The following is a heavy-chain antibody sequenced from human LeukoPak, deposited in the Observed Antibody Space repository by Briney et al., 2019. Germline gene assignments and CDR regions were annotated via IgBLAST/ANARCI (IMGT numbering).Heavy chain of an antibody. Sequence: GASVKVSCKASGYTSTSYGISWVRQAPGQGLEWMGWISAYNGNTNYAQKLQGRVTMTTDTSTSTAYMELRSLRSDDTAVYYCAREATYYYDSSGYYPQSYYYYGMDVWGQGTTVTVSS. CDR3: AREATYYYDSSGYYPQSYYYYGMDV. V-gene: IGHV1-18*01. CDR2: ISAYNGNT. D-gene: IGHD3-22*01. CDR1: GYTSTSYG. J-gene: IGHJ6*02.